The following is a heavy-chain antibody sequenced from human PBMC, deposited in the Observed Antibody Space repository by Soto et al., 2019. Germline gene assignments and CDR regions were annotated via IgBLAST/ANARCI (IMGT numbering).Heavy chain of an antibody. J-gene: IGHJ4*02. Sequence: ASVKVSCKASGYTFTSYYMNWVRQAPGQGLEWMGWINAGNGNTKYSQKFQGRVTITRDTSASTAYMELSSLRSEDTAVYYCARAVAVPADFDYWGQGTLVTVSS. CDR2: INAGNGNT. CDR3: ARAVAVPADFDY. CDR1: GYTFTSYY. D-gene: IGHD6-19*01. V-gene: IGHV1-3*01.